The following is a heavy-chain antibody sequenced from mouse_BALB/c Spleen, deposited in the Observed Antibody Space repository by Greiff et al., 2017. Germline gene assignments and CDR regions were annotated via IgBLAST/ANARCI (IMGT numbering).Heavy chain of an antibody. CDR3: ASYDYDVGFAY. J-gene: IGHJ3*01. CDR2: IWAGGST. V-gene: IGHV2-9*02. D-gene: IGHD2-4*01. CDR1: GFSLTSYG. Sequence: VQVVESGPGLVAPSQSLSITCTVSGFSLTSYGVHWVRQPPGKGLEWLGVIWAGGSTNYNSALMSRLSISKDNSKSQVFLKMNSLQTDDTAMYYCASYDYDVGFAYWGQGTLVTVSA.